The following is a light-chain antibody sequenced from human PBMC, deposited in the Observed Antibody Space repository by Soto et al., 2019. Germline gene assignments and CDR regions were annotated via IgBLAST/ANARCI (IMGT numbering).Light chain of an antibody. CDR2: AAS. V-gene: IGKV1-39*01. Sequence: DIQMTQSPSSLSASVGDKVTITCRASQTISRFVNWYQHKPGKGPNLLIHAASSLQSGVPSRFSGSGSGTDFTLTISSLQPEDFATYFCQQSYSTPPWTFGQGTKVDIK. CDR3: QQSYSTPPWT. CDR1: QTISRF. J-gene: IGKJ1*01.